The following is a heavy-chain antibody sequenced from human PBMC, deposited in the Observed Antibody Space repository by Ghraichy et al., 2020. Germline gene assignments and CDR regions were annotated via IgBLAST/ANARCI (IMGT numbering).Heavy chain of an antibody. J-gene: IGHJ4*02. Sequence: GGSLRLSCAASGFTFSSYSMNWVRQAPGKGLEWVSSISSSSSYIYYADSVKGRFTISRDNAKNSLYLQMNSLRAEDTAVYYCARDKPDIVVVPLDYWGQGTLVTVSS. V-gene: IGHV3-21*01. CDR1: GFTFSSYS. D-gene: IGHD2-21*01. CDR3: ARDKPDIVVVPLDY. CDR2: ISSSSSYI.